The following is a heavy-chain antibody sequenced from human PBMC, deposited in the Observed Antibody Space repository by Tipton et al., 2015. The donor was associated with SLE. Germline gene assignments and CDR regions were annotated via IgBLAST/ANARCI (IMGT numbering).Heavy chain of an antibody. CDR2: IYRSGST. J-gene: IGHJ6*03. Sequence: TLSLTCAVSGYSISSGYYWGWIRQPPGKGLEWIGGIYRSGSTYYNPSLKSRVTMSVDTSKNQFSLKLSSVTAADTAVYYCARMGYYYYYMDVWGKGTTVTVSS. CDR3: ARMGYYYYYMDV. V-gene: IGHV4-38-2*01. CDR1: GYSISSGYY.